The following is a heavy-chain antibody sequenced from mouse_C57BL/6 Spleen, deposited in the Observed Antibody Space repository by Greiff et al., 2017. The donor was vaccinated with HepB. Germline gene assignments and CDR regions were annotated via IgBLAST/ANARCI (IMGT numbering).Heavy chain of an antibody. D-gene: IGHD1-1*01. CDR2: IDPSDSYT. CDR3: ASSYYYGSSYFDY. CDR1: GYTFTSYW. J-gene: IGHJ2*01. V-gene: IGHV1-69*01. Sequence: VQLQQPGAELVMPGASVKLSCKASGYTFTSYWMHWVKQRPGQGLEWIGEIDPSDSYTNYNQKFKGKSTLTVDKSSSTAYMQLSSLTSEDSAVYYCASSYYYGSSYFDYWGQGTTLTVSS.